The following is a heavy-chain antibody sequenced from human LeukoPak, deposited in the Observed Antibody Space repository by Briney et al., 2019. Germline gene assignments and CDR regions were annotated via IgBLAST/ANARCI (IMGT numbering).Heavy chain of an antibody. J-gene: IGHJ3*02. Sequence: SETLSLTCTVSGGSISSYYWSWIRQPPGEGLEWIGYIYYSGSTNYNPSLKSRVTISVDTSKNQFSLKLSSVTAADTAVYYCARGTVLPDAFDIWGQGTMVTVSS. CDR1: GGSISSYY. CDR2: IYYSGST. V-gene: IGHV4-59*01. CDR3: ARGTVLPDAFDI. D-gene: IGHD2/OR15-2a*01.